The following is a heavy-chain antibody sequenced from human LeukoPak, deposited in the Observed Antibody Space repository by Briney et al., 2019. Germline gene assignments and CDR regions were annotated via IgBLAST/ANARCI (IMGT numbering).Heavy chain of an antibody. CDR3: ARTVRGYYYYMDV. D-gene: IGHD3-16*01. CDR2: IYYSGST. Sequence: PSETLSLTCTVSGGSISSSSYYWGWIRQPPGKGLECIGNIYYSGSTYYNPSLKSRVTISVDTSKNQFSLKLSSVTAADTAVYYCARTVRGYYYYMDVWGKGTTVTVSS. CDR1: GGSISSSSYY. J-gene: IGHJ6*03. V-gene: IGHV4-39*07.